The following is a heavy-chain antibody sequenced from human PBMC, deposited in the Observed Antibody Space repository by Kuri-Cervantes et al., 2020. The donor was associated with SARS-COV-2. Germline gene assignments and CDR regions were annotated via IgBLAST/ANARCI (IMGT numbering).Heavy chain of an antibody. CDR1: GFTFSSYG. V-gene: IGHV3-30*02. CDR2: IRYDGSNK. D-gene: IGHD1-26*01. CDR3: ARGWDHYYYYYMDV. J-gene: IGHJ6*03. Sequence: GGSLRLSCAASGFTFSSYGMHWVRQAPGKGLEWVAFIRYDGSNKYYADSVKGRFTISRDNSKNTLYLQMNSLRAEDTAVYYCARGWDHYYYYYMDVWGKGTTVTSP.